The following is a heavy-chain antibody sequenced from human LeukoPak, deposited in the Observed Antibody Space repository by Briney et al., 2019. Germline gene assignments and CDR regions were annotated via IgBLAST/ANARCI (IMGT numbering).Heavy chain of an antibody. CDR2: IRSKTKSGET. CDR3: TSPAHDFDIWSGYYSL. V-gene: IGHV3-73*01. Sequence: GGSLKLSCYVSGFTFSDSVIHWVRHAAGEGLEWVGRIRSKTKSGETAYAASVKGRFTISRDDSKDTDYLQMNSLKPEDTAVYYCTSPAHDFDIWSGYYSLWGHGTQVTVSP. J-gene: IGHJ4*01. D-gene: IGHD3-3*01. CDR1: GFTFSDSV.